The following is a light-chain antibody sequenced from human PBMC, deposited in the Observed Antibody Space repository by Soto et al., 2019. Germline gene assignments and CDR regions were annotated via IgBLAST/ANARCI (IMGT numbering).Light chain of an antibody. J-gene: IGKJ1*01. CDR3: QQYGSSPRT. CDR2: DAS. CDR1: QGVNSNF. Sequence: EIVLTQSPGTLSFSPGERATLSCRASQGVNSNFLAWYQQKPGQAPRVLIYDASSRATGIPDRFSGSGSGTDFTLTISRLEPEDFAVYYCQQYGSSPRTFGQGTKVDIK. V-gene: IGKV3-20*01.